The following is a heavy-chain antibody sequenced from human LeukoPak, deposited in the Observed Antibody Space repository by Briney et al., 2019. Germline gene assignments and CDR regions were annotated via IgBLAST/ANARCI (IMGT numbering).Heavy chain of an antibody. V-gene: IGHV3-7*01. CDR2: IRQAGSEK. Sequence: QPGGSLRLSCAASGFTFNNYWMSWVRQAPGKGLEWVANIRQAGSEKYYVDSVKGRFTISRDNAKNSLYLQMNSLRAEDTAVYYCARGIGVGLTDYWGQGTLVTVSS. D-gene: IGHD3-22*01. CDR3: ARGIGVGLTDY. CDR1: GFTFNNYW. J-gene: IGHJ4*02.